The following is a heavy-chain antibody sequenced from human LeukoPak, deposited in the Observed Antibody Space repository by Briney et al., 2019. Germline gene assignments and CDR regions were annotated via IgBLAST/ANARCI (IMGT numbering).Heavy chain of an antibody. V-gene: IGHV4-34*01. D-gene: IGHD6-13*01. J-gene: IGHJ3*02. CDR3: AKHRGAAGWRSFDI. Sequence: SETLSLTCGVSGGSFSGYYWRWIRQPPGKGLEWIGEINDSGSTKYNPSLKSRVTISIDTSKNQFSLKLNSVTAADTAVYYCAKHRGAAGWRSFDIWGQGTMVTVSS. CDR2: INDSGST. CDR1: GGSFSGYY.